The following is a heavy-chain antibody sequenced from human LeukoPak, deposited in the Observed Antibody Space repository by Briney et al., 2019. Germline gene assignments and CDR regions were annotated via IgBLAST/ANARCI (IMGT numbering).Heavy chain of an antibody. CDR3: ARSKGGAAAGIDY. D-gene: IGHD6-13*01. J-gene: IGHJ4*02. V-gene: IGHV3-7*01. Sequence: GGSLRLSCAASGFTFSSYWMSWVRQAPGKGLEWVANIKQDGSEKYYVDSVKGRFTISRDNAKNSLYLQMNSLRAEDTAVYYCARSKGGAAAGIDYWGQGTLVTVSS. CDR2: IKQDGSEK. CDR1: GFTFSSYW.